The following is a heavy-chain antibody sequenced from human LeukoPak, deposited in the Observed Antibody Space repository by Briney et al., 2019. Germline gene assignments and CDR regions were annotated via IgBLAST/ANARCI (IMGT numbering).Heavy chain of an antibody. V-gene: IGHV1-2*06. D-gene: IGHD7-27*01. CDR2: INPNSGGT. CDR3: ARQGSLGTWFDP. Sequence: ASVKVSCKASGYTFTCYYMQWVRQAPGQGLEWMGRINPNSGGTDYAQNFQGRVTITRDTSISTVYMELSSLKSNDTAVYYCARQGSLGTWFDPWGQGTLVTVSS. J-gene: IGHJ5*02. CDR1: GYTFTCYY.